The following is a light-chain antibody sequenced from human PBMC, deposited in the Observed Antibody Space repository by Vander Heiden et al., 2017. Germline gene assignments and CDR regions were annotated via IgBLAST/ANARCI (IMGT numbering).Light chain of an antibody. CDR3: QQYNKWPWT. CDR1: QSVSSN. Sequence: EIVMTHSPATLSVSPGERATLSCRASQSVSSNLAWYQQKPGQAPRLLIYGASTRATGIPARFSGSGSGADFTLTISSLQSEDFAVYYCQQYNKWPWTFGQGTKVEIK. V-gene: IGKV3-15*01. CDR2: GAS. J-gene: IGKJ1*01.